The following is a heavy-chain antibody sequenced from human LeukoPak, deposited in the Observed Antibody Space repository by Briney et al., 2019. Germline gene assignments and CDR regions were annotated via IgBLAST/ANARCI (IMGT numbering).Heavy chain of an antibody. CDR3: AKSPRITMVRGGLFDY. D-gene: IGHD3-10*01. J-gene: IGHJ4*02. V-gene: IGHV3-23*01. CDR2: ISGSGGST. CDR1: GFTFSSYA. Sequence: GGSLRLSCAASGFTFSSYAMSWVRQAPGKGLEWVSAISGSGGSTYYADSVKGRFTISRDNSKNTLYLQMNSLRAEDTAVYNCAKSPRITMVRGGLFDYWGQGTLVTVSS.